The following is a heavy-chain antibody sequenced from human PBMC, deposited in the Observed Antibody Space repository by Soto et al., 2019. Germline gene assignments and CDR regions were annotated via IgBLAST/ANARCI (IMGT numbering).Heavy chain of an antibody. CDR3: ASLVVTATSLTGGWSDP. V-gene: IGHV3-30-3*01. CDR1: GFTFSSYA. D-gene: IGHD2-15*01. CDR2: ISYDGSNK. Sequence: GGSLRLSCAASGFTFSSYAMHWVRQAPGKGLEWVAVISYDGSNKYYADSVKGRFTISRDNSKNTLYLQMNSLRAEDTAVYYCASLVVTATSLTGGWSDPWGQGILVTVSS. J-gene: IGHJ5*02.